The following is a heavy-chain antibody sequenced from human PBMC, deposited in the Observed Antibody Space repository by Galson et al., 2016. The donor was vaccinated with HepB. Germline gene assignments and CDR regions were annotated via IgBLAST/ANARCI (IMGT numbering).Heavy chain of an antibody. Sequence: SETLSLTCAVYGGSLSGYYWTWTRQPPGKGLEWIGEINHSGSTGSTNYNPSLKSRVTISVDTSQNQFSLKLTSVTAADTAVYYCARDLYFSGAYYKLAFGYWGQGTLVTVSS. J-gene: IGHJ4*02. V-gene: IGHV4-34*01. CDR3: ARDLYFSGAYYKLAFGY. CDR1: GGSLSGYY. D-gene: IGHD3-10*01. CDR2: INHSGSTGST.